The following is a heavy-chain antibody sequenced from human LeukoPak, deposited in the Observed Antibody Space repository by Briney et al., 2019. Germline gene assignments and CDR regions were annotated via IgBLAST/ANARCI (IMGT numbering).Heavy chain of an antibody. Sequence: SETLSLTCSVSSYSISGGYYWGWIRQPPGKGLEWIGSIYHSGISYYNPSLRSRVTISADMSKNQFSLKLSSVTAADTAVYYCARMSPQRLGFLEWLFDYWGQGILVTVSS. D-gene: IGHD3-3*01. CDR2: IYHSGIS. J-gene: IGHJ4*02. CDR3: ARMSPQRLGFLEWLFDY. V-gene: IGHV4-38-2*01. CDR1: SYSISGGYY.